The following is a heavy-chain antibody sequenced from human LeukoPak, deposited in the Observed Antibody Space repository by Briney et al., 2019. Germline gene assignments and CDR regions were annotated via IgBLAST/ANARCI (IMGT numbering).Heavy chain of an antibody. D-gene: IGHD2-15*01. CDR1: GGTFSSYA. CDR3: AREVGLNNWLDP. J-gene: IGHJ5*02. Sequence: ASVKVSCKASGGTFSSYAISWVRQAPGQGLEWMGGIIPIFGTANYAQKFQGRVTITADESTSTAYMELSSLRSDDTAVYYCAREVGLNNWLDPWGQGTLVTVSS. V-gene: IGHV1-69*13. CDR2: IIPIFGTA.